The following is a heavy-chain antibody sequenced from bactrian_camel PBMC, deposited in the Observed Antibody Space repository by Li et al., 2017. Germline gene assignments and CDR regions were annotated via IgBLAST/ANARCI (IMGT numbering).Heavy chain of an antibody. V-gene: IGHV3S44*01. CDR1: GYTDGT. D-gene: IGHD3*01. J-gene: IGHJ7*01. Sequence: DVQLVESGGASVQAGGSLRLTCDASGYTDGTLGWFRQAPGKEREGVASIDNDGDGNTKYVDSTKGRFTISKDNAKNTLYLQMNGLKPEDTAMYYCAADHSRRGAFCTGGYMDYGMGYWGKGTQVTVS. CDR2: IDNDGDGNT.